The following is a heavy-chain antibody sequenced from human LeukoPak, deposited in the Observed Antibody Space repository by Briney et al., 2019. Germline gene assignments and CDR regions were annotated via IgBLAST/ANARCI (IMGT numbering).Heavy chain of an antibody. J-gene: IGHJ4*02. V-gene: IGHV3-30*18. D-gene: IGHD5-18*01. CDR3: AKDSAAMVTAFDY. Sequence: GGSLRLSCAASGFTFSSYGMHWVRQAPGKGLEWVAVISYDGSNKYYADSVKGRFTISRDNSKNTLYLQMNSLRAEDTAVYYCAKDSAAMVTAFDYWGQGTLVTVSS. CDR1: GFTFSSYG. CDR2: ISYDGSNK.